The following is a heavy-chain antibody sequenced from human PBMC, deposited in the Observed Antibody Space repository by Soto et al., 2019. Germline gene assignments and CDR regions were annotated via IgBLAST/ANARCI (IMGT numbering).Heavy chain of an antibody. CDR3: ARFPFWSGTKPFDP. V-gene: IGHV1-2*04. J-gene: IGHJ5*02. CDR1: GYTFTGYY. D-gene: IGHD3-3*01. Sequence: ASVKVSCKASGYTFTGYYMHWVRQAPGQGLEWMGWINPNSGGTNYAQKFQGWVTMTRDTSISTAYMELSRLRSDDTAVYYCARFPFWSGTKPFDPWGQGTLVTVSS. CDR2: INPNSGGT.